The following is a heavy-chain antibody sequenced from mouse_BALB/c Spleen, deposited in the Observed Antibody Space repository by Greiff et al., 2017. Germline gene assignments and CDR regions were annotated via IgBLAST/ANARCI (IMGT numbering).Heavy chain of an antibody. V-gene: IGHV2-5-1*01. CDR1: GFSLTSYG. J-gene: IGHJ4*01. D-gene: IGHD1-1*01. Sequence: QVHVKQSGPSLVQPSQSLSITCTVSGFSLTSYGVHWVRQSPGKGLEWLGVIWRGGSTDYNAAFMSRLSITKDNSKSQVFFKMNSLQADDTAIYYCAKIYYYGSSAMDYWGQGTSVTVSS. CDR3: AKIYYYGSSAMDY. CDR2: IWRGGST.